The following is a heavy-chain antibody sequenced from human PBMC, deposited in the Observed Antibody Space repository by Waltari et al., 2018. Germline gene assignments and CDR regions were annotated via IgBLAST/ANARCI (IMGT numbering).Heavy chain of an antibody. J-gene: IGHJ4*02. CDR2: INPNSGGT. CDR1: GYTVTGYY. Sequence: QVQLVQSGAEVKKPGASVKVYCKAHGYTVTGYYMHCVRQAPGQGLEWMGWINPNSGGTNYAQKFQGRVTMTRDTSISTAYMELSRLRSDDTAVYYCARDPGVVTPGEFDYWGQGTLVTVSS. V-gene: IGHV1-2*02. CDR3: ARDPGVVTPGEFDY. D-gene: IGHD3-3*01.